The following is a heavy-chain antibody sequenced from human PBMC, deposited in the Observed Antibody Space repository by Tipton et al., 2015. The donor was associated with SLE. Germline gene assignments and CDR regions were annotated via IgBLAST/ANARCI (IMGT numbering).Heavy chain of an antibody. CDR2: IYYSGST. CDR1: GGSISSHY. Sequence: TLSLTCTVSGGSISSHYWSWIRQPPGKGLEWIGYIYYSGSTNYNPSLKSRVTISVDTSKNQFSLQLSSVTAADTAVYYCARWVGPDWYFDLWGRGTLVTVSS. V-gene: IGHV4-59*11. J-gene: IGHJ2*01. CDR3: ARWVGPDWYFDL.